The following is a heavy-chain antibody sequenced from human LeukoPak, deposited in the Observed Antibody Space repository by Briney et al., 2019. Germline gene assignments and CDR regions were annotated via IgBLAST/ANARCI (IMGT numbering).Heavy chain of an antibody. Sequence: SETLSLTCTVSGGSISSSSYYWGWIRQPPGKGLEWIGSIYYSGSTYYNPSLKSRVTISVDTSKNQFSLKPSSVTAADTAVYYCARHVYYDILTGYCNPLEFDYWGQGALVTVSS. CDR2: IYYSGST. J-gene: IGHJ4*02. D-gene: IGHD3-9*01. CDR3: ARHVYYDILTGYCNPLEFDY. CDR1: GGSISSSSYY. V-gene: IGHV4-39*01.